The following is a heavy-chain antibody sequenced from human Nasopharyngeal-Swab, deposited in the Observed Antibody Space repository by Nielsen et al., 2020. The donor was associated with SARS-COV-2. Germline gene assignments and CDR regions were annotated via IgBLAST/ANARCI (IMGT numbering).Heavy chain of an antibody. CDR3: ARDYGDYESGWYFDL. CDR1: GFTFSSYA. J-gene: IGHJ2*01. Sequence: GGSLRLSCAASGFTFSSYAMHWVRQAPGKGLEWVAVISYDGSNKYYADSVKGRFTISRDNSKNTLYLQMNSLRAEDTAVYYCARDYGDYESGWYFDLWGHGTLVTVSS. CDR2: ISYDGSNK. V-gene: IGHV3-30-3*01. D-gene: IGHD4-17*01.